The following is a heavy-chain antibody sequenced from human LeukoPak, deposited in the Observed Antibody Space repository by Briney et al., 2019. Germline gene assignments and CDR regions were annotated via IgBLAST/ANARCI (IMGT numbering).Heavy chain of an antibody. CDR3: ARGRIAAAAGGRDYFDY. V-gene: IGHV4-34*01. CDR2: INHSGST. Sequence: SETLSLTCAVYGGSFSGYYWSWLRQPPGKGLEWIGEINHSGSTNYNPSLKSRVTISVDTSKNQFSLKLSSVTAADTAVYYCARGRIAAAAGGRDYFDYWGQGTLVTVSS. J-gene: IGHJ4*02. D-gene: IGHD6-13*01. CDR1: GGSFSGYY.